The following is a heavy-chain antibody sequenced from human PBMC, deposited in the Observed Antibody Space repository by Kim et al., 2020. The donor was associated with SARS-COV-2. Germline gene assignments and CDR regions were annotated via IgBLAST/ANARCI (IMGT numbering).Heavy chain of an antibody. CDR3: ARDRSLLGVHSWFDP. Sequence: VKVSCKASGGTFSSYAISWVRQAPGQGLEWMGGIIPIFGTANYAQKFQGRVTITADESTSTAYMELSSLRSEDTAVYYCARDRSLLGVHSWFDPWGQGTLVTVSS. J-gene: IGHJ5*02. CDR2: IIPIFGTA. CDR1: GGTFSSYA. D-gene: IGHD2-15*01. V-gene: IGHV1-69*01.